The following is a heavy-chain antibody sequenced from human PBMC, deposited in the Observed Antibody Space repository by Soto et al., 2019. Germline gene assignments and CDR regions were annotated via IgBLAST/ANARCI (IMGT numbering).Heavy chain of an antibody. V-gene: IGHV4-4*02. CDR3: ARVVVVSLYYYYGMDV. D-gene: IGHD2-15*01. CDR1: GGSISSSNW. CDR2: IYHSGST. Sequence: QVQLQESGPGLVKPSGTLSLTCAVSGGSISSSNWWSWVRQPPGKGLEWIGEIYHSGSTNYNPSLTSRVTISVDKSKNQFSLKLSSVTAADTAVYYCARVVVVSLYYYYGMDVWGQGTTVTVSS. J-gene: IGHJ6*02.